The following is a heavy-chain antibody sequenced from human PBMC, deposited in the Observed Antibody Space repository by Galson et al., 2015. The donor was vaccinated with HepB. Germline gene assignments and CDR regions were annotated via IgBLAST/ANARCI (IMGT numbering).Heavy chain of an antibody. Sequence: SLRLSCAASGFTFSRFGMNWVRRAPGKGLEWVSYISSSRTTIYYADSVKGRFTISRDNAKNSLYLQMNSLRAEDTAVYYCARLTTMTAINWFDPWGQGTLVTVSS. CDR2: ISSSRTTI. J-gene: IGHJ5*02. CDR1: GFTFSRFG. CDR3: ARLTTMTAINWFDP. D-gene: IGHD4-17*01. V-gene: IGHV3-48*04.